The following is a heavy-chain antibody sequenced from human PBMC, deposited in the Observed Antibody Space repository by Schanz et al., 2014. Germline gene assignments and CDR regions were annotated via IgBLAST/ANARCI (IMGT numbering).Heavy chain of an antibody. CDR3: TRSTLRSYDV. CDR1: GGSISSGVW. D-gene: IGHD1-1*01. Sequence: QVQLQESGPGLVKPSGTLSLTCVVSGGSISSGVWWTWARQSPGKGLEWIGEIFHSGTTNYNPSLESRVTISVDKSKNHFSLILSSMTAADTAVYYCTRSTLRSYDVWGRGTMVIVSS. J-gene: IGHJ3*01. CDR2: IFHSGTT. V-gene: IGHV4-4*02.